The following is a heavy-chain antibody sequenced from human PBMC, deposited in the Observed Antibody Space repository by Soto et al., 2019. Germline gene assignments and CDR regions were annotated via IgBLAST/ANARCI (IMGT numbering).Heavy chain of an antibody. D-gene: IGHD3-10*01. Sequence: QVQLVQSGAEVKKPGASVKVSCKASGYTFTSYAMHWVRQAPGQRLEWMGWINAGNGNTKYSQKFQGRVTITRDTSASTGYMELSSRRSEDTAVYYCARDLAFGLSDYWGQGTLVTVSS. J-gene: IGHJ4*02. CDR3: ARDLAFGLSDY. CDR1: GYTFTSYA. V-gene: IGHV1-3*01. CDR2: INAGNGNT.